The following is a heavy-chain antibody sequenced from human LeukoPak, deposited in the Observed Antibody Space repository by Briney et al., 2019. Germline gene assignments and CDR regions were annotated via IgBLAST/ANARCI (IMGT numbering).Heavy chain of an antibody. J-gene: IGHJ4*02. Sequence: ASVKVSCKASGYTFTSYAMHWVRQAPGQRLEWMGWINAGNGNTKYSQKFQGRVTITRDTSASTAYMELSSLRSEDTAVYYCAKGSVAGEPDFDYWGQGTLVTVSS. V-gene: IGHV1-3*01. CDR3: AKGSVAGEPDFDY. CDR1: GYTFTSYA. D-gene: IGHD6-19*01. CDR2: INAGNGNT.